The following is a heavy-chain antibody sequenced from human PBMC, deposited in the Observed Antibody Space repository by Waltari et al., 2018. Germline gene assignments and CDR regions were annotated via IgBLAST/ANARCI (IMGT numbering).Heavy chain of an antibody. V-gene: IGHV3-7*03. CDR2: IKEDGSHR. CDR3: VKGGGNFHS. Sequence: EVQLVESGGGLVQPGESLRLSCVASGFLFSNSWRGVVRQAPGKGLEWVDNIKEDGSHRYYVDSVNGRFTISRDNAKNSLYLQMNSLRVEDTAVFYCVKGGGNFHSWGQGTLVTVS. D-gene: IGHD1-1*01. CDR1: GFLFSNSW. J-gene: IGHJ4*02.